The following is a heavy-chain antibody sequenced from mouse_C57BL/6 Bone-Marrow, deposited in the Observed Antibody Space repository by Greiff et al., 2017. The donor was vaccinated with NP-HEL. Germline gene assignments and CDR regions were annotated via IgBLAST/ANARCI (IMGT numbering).Heavy chain of an antibody. CDR3: TTGASGPYYMDY. D-gene: IGHD2-10*01. CDR2: IDPENGDT. J-gene: IGHJ4*01. Sequence: EVQLQQSGAELVRPGASVKLSCTASGFNITDDYMHWVKQRPEQGLEWIGWIDPENGDTEYASKFQGKATITADTSSNTAYLQLSSLTSEDTAVYYVTTGASGPYYMDYWGQGTSVTVSS. V-gene: IGHV14-4*01. CDR1: GFNITDDY.